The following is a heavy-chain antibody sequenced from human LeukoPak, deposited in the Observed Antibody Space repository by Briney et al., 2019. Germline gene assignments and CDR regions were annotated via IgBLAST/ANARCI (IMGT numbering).Heavy chain of an antibody. CDR3: ATDRNSGKYYDY. D-gene: IGHD1-26*01. J-gene: IGHJ4*02. Sequence: GGSLRLSCAASGFTFSSYAMHWVRQAPGKGLEWVAVISYDGSNKYYADSVKGRFTISRDNSKNTLYLQMNSLRAEDTAVYYCATDRNSGKYYDYWGQGTLVTVSS. CDR1: GFTFSSYA. CDR2: ISYDGSNK. V-gene: IGHV3-30-3*01.